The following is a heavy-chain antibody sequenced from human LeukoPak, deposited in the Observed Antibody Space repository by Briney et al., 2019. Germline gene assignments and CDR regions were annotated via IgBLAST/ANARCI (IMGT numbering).Heavy chain of an antibody. Sequence: GGSLRLSCAASGFTFSSYSMHWVRQAPGKGLEWVSLISTSSSYIYYADSVKGRFTISRDNAKNSLYLQMNSLRVEDTAVYYCARAQWLAVGYYFDYWGQGTLVTVSS. CDR3: ARAQWLAVGYYFDY. CDR2: ISTSSSYI. D-gene: IGHD6-19*01. CDR1: GFTFSSYS. V-gene: IGHV3-21*01. J-gene: IGHJ4*02.